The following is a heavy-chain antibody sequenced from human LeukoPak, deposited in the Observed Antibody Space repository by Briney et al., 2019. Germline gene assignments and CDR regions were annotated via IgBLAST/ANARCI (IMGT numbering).Heavy chain of an antibody. Sequence: GGSLRLSCAASGFTFSSYSMHWVRQAPGKGLEWVSLISTSSSYIYYADSVKGRFTISRDNAKNSLYLQMNSLRVEDTAVYYCARAQWLAVGYYFDYWGQGTLVTVSS. CDR3: ARAQWLAVGYYFDY. CDR2: ISTSSSYI. D-gene: IGHD6-19*01. CDR1: GFTFSSYS. V-gene: IGHV3-21*01. J-gene: IGHJ4*02.